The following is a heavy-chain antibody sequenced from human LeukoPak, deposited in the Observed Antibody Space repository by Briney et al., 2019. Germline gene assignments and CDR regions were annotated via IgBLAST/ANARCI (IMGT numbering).Heavy chain of an antibody. D-gene: IGHD3-3*01. J-gene: IGHJ4*02. CDR1: GFTFSSYW. CDR2: IKQDGSEK. Sequence: GGSLRLSCAASGFTFSSYWMSWVRQAPGKGLEWVANIKQDGSEKYYVDSVKGRFTISRDNAKNSLYLQMNSLRAEDTAVYYCARSPTLTIFGVVNPDYWGQGTLVTVSS. CDR3: ARSPTLTIFGVVNPDY. V-gene: IGHV3-7*01.